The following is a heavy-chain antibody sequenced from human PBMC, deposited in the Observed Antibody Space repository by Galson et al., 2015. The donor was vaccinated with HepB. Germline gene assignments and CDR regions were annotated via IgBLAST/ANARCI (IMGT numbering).Heavy chain of an antibody. CDR2: IYHSGST. V-gene: IGHV4-38-2*01. CDR1: GYSISSGYY. D-gene: IGHD6-6*01. Sequence: SETLSLTCAVSGYSISSGYYWGWIRQPPGKGLEWIGSIYHSGSTYYNPSLKSRVTISVDTSKNQFSLKLSSVTAADTAVYYCARAEEYSSSSATDPFDYWGQGTLVTVSS. CDR3: ARAEEYSSSSATDPFDY. J-gene: IGHJ4*02.